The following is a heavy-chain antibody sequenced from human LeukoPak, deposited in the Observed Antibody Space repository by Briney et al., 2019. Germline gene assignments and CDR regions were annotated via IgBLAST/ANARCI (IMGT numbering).Heavy chain of an antibody. CDR2: ISGSGGST. CDR1: GFSFSSYA. Sequence: GGSLRLSCAASGFSFSSYAMSWVRQAPGKGLEWVSAISGSGGSTYYADSVKGRFTISRDNSKNTLYLQMNSLRAEDTAVYYCAKLSREGYYFDYWGQGTLVTVSS. J-gene: IGHJ4*02. V-gene: IGHV3-23*01. CDR3: AKLSREGYYFDY. D-gene: IGHD1-26*01.